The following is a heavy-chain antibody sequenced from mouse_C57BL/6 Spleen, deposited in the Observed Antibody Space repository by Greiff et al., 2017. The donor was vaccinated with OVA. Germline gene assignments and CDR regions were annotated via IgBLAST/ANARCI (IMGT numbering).Heavy chain of an antibody. J-gene: IGHJ2*01. V-gene: IGHV1-15*01. Sequence: QVQLQQSGAELVRPGASVTLSCKASGYTFTDYEMHWVKQTPVHGLEWIGAIDPETGGTAYNQKFKGKAILTADKSSSTAYMELRSLTSEDSAVYYCTRLRWDVRDFDYWGQGTTLTVSS. CDR1: GYTFTDYE. CDR2: IDPETGGT. D-gene: IGHD4-1*01. CDR3: TRLRWDVRDFDY.